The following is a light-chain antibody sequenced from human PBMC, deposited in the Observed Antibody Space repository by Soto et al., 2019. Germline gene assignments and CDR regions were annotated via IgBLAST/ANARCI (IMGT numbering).Light chain of an antibody. CDR3: QQYNDSPPT. V-gene: IGKV3D-15*01. CDR2: GAS. Sequence: ETVMTQSAAALSVSPGERATLSCRASQSVDSRIAWYQQKPGQAPRLLIFGASARATGIPARFSGSGSGIEFNLTIDRLEPEDFAMYSCQQYNDSPPTFGQGTKVDIK. J-gene: IGKJ1*01. CDR1: QSVDSR.